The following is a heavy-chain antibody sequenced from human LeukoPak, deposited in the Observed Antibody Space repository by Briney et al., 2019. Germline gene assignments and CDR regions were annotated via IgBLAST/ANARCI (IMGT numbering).Heavy chain of an antibody. CDR3: AGDVVINPFDY. V-gene: IGHV1-2*06. CDR2: INPNSGGT. Sequence: ASVKVSCKASGYTFTGHYMHWVRQAPGQGLEWMGRINPNSGGTNYAQKFQGRVTMTRDTSISTAYMELSRLRSDDSAVYYCAGDVVINPFDYWGQGTLVTVSS. CDR1: GYTFTGHY. J-gene: IGHJ4*02. D-gene: IGHD3-22*01.